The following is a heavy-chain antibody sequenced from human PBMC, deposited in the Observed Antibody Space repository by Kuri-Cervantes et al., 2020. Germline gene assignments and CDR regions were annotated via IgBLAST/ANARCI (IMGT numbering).Heavy chain of an antibody. CDR3: ARDQDGQLAPDDPFDF. D-gene: IGHD6-6*01. J-gene: IGHJ3*01. V-gene: IGHV1-2*04. CDR1: GYTFTGYY. Sequence: ASVKVSCKASGYTFTGYYMHWVRQAPGQGLEWMGWINPNSGGTNYAQKFQGWVTMTRDTSISTAYMELSRLRSDDTAVYYCARDQDGQLAPDDPFDFWGLGTMVTVSS. CDR2: INPNSGGT.